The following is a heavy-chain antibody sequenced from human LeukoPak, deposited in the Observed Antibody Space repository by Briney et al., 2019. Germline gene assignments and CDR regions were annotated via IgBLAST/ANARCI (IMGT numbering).Heavy chain of an antibody. CDR1: GFTFSNAW. D-gene: IGHD1-14*01. V-gene: IGHV3-7*04. CDR3: ARHNPLWGY. J-gene: IGHJ4*02. Sequence: GGSLRLSCAASGFTFSNAWMSWVRQAPGKGLEWVANIKQDGSEKYYVDSVKGRFTISRDNAKNSLYLQMNSLRAEDTAQYYCARHNPLWGYWGQGTLVTVSS. CDR2: IKQDGSEK.